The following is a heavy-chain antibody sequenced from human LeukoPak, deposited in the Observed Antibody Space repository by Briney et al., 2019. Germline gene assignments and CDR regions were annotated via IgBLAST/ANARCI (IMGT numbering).Heavy chain of an antibody. D-gene: IGHD1-1*01. CDR1: GFTLSSDG. Sequence: GGSLRLSCTASGFTLSSDGMHWVRQAPGKGLDWVSFIWNDGSAVYADSVKGRFTISRDNSRNTPYLQMNSVRAEDTAVYYCARDPTGTFWFDPWGQGTLVTVSS. CDR3: ARDPTGTFWFDP. J-gene: IGHJ5*02. V-gene: IGHV3-30*02. CDR2: IWNDGSA.